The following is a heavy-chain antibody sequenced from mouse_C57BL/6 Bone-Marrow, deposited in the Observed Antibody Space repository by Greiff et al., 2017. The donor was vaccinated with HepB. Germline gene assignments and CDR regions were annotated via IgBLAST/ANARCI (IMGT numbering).Heavy chain of an antibody. CDR1: GFSFNTYA. D-gene: IGHD1-1*01. CDR2: IRSKSNNYAT. Sequence: EVKVVESGGGLVQPKGSLKLSCAASGFSFNTYAMNWVRQAPGKGLEWVARIRSKSNNYATYYADSVKDRFTISRDDSESMLYLQMNNLKTEDTAMYYCVRGDYLFAYWGQGTLVTVSA. V-gene: IGHV10-1*01. CDR3: VRGDYLFAY. J-gene: IGHJ3*01.